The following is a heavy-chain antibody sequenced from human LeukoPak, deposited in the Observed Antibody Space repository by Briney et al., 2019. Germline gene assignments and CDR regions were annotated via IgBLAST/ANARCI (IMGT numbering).Heavy chain of an antibody. V-gene: IGHV4-61*05. D-gene: IGHD3-22*01. J-gene: IGHJ6*03. CDR2: VHYSGTT. Sequence: PSETLSLTCTVSGGSISISTHYWSWIRQPPGKGLEWIGNVHYSGTTKYNPSVVSRVNISVDTSKNQFSLKLSSVTAADTAVYYCARARYYYDSSGYSYYMDVWGKGTTVTVSS. CDR3: ARARYYYDSSGYSYYMDV. CDR1: GGSISISTHY.